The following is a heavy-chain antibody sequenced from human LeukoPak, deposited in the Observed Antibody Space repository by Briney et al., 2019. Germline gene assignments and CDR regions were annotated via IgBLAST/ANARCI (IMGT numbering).Heavy chain of an antibody. J-gene: IGHJ4*02. Sequence: GGSLTHSCAASGFTFSSYEMNWVRQAPGKGLEWVSYINNGGSVTYYADSVKGRFSISRDNARNSLYLQINRLRAEDTAIYYCARDSGYCVDSTCQHFDSWGQGTLVTLSS. CDR1: GFTFSSYE. CDR3: ARDSGYCVDSTCQHFDS. CDR2: INNGGSVT. V-gene: IGHV3-48*03. D-gene: IGHD2-15*01.